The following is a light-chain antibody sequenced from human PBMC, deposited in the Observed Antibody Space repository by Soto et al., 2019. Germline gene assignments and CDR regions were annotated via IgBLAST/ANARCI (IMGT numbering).Light chain of an antibody. CDR3: QQYGSWPPWT. Sequence: EIVMTQSPATLSVSPGERATLSCRASQSISNNLAWYQHKPGQAPRLLILGASTRATGIPARFSGSGSGTEFTLTISSLQSEDFAFYYCQQYGSWPPWTFGQGTKVEIK. J-gene: IGKJ1*01. CDR2: GAS. CDR1: QSISNN. V-gene: IGKV3D-15*01.